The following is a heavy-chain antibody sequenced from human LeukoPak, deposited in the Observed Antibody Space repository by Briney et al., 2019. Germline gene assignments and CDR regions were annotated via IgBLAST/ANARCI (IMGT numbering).Heavy chain of an antibody. D-gene: IGHD3-16*02. CDR1: GGSISSYY. CDR2: IYYSGST. V-gene: IGHV4-59*01. Sequence: PSETLSLTCTVSGGSISSYYWSWIRQPPGKGLEWIGYIYYSGSTNYNPSLKSRVTISVDTSKNQFSLKLSSVTAADTAVYYCASVGLRLGELSFDYWGQGTLVTVSS. CDR3: ASVGLRLGELSFDY. J-gene: IGHJ4*02.